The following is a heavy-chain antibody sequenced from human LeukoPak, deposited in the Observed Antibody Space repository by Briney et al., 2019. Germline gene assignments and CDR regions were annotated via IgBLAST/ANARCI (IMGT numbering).Heavy chain of an antibody. D-gene: IGHD3-3*01. CDR3: AMTSSTYYDFWSGYYFDY. J-gene: IGHJ4*02. CDR2: ISGSGGNT. Sequence: GGSLRLSCEASGFSFSIYGMSWVRQAPGKGLEWVSGISGSGGNTYYAEALTGRFTVSRDNSKNTLYLQMNSLRAEDTAVYYCAMTSSTYYDFWSGYYFDYWGQGTLVTVSS. V-gene: IGHV3-23*01. CDR1: GFSFSIYG.